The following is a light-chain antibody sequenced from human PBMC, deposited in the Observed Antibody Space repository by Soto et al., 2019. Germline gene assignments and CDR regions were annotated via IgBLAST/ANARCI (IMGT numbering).Light chain of an antibody. Sequence: QSALTQPRSVSGSPGQSVTISCTGTSSDVGGYNYVSWYQQHPGKAPKLMIYDVSKRPSGVPDRFSGSKSGNTASLTISGRQAEDEADYYCCSYASRSRVFGGGTKVTVL. CDR3: CSYASRSRV. J-gene: IGLJ3*02. CDR2: DVS. CDR1: SSDVGGYNY. V-gene: IGLV2-11*01.